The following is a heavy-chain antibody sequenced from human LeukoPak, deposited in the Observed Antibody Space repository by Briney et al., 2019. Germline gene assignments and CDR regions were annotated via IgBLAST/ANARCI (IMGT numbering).Heavy chain of an antibody. D-gene: IGHD1-26*01. CDR2: IRYDGSNK. CDR1: GFTFSSYG. V-gene: IGHV3-30*02. CDR3: AKDPYSGSPNWFDP. J-gene: IGHJ5*02. Sequence: GGSLRLSCAASGFTFSSYGMHWVRQAPGKGLEWLAFIRYDGSNKYYADSVKGRFTISRDNSKNTLYLQMNSLRAEDTAVYYCAKDPYSGSPNWFDPWGQGTLVTVSS.